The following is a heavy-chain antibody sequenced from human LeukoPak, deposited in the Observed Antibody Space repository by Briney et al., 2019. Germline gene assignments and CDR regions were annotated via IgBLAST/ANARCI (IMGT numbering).Heavy chain of an antibody. CDR2: MFYSGNT. Sequence: SETLSLTCTVSGGSISSSNYYWGWIRQPPGKGLEWIGSMFYSGNTYYNPSLKSRVTVSVDTSRNQFSLKLSSVTAADTAVYYCARGDSSGYYHAFDIWGQGTMVTVSS. J-gene: IGHJ3*02. CDR3: ARGDSSGYYHAFDI. V-gene: IGHV4-39*01. D-gene: IGHD3-22*01. CDR1: GGSISSSNYY.